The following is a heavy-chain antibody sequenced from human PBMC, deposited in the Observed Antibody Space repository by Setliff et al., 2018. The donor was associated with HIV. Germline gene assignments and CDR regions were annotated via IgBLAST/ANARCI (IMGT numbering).Heavy chain of an antibody. CDR1: GYTFRNQG. D-gene: IGHD1-26*01. V-gene: IGHV1-18*01. CDR2: ISVDSGDS. J-gene: IGHJ4*02. CDR3: ARSPDPYSGTTDY. Sequence: ASVKVSCKASGYTFRNQGLSWVRQAPGQGPEWMGWISVDSGDSYYGQKFQDRVIMTADTSTNTAYMELRSLRSDDSAIYYCARSPDPYSGTTDYWGQGTLVTVSS.